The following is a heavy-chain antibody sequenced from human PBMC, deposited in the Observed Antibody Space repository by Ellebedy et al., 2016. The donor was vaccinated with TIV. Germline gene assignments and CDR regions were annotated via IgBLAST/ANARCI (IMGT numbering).Heavy chain of an antibody. V-gene: IGHV4-61*01. CDR1: GGSISSSSYY. D-gene: IGHD6-13*01. Sequence: SETLSLTCTVSGGSISSSSYYWSWIRQPPGKGLEWLGYIYYSGSTNYNPSLKSRVTISVDTSKNQFSLKLSSVTAADTAVYYCARDSGERYSSSWYVPDYYYYGMDVWGQGTTVTVSS. CDR3: ARDSGERYSSSWYVPDYYYYGMDV. J-gene: IGHJ6*02. CDR2: IYYSGST.